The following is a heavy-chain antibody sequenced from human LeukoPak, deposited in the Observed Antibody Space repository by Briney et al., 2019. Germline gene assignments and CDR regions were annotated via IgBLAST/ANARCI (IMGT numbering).Heavy chain of an antibody. V-gene: IGHV3-7*03. CDR3: ARGGGLDV. CDR1: GSTFGNYY. CDR2: IKHDGAWK. J-gene: IGHJ6*02. D-gene: IGHD3-16*01. Sequence: GGSLRLSCAASGSTFGNYYMSWVRQAPGKGLEWVANIKHDGAWKFYADSVKGRFTVSRDNAEKLVYLHMTSLRAEDTAMYFCARGGGLDVWGQGATVTVSS.